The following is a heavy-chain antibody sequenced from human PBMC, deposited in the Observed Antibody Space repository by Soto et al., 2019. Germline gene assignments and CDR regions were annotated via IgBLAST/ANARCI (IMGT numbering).Heavy chain of an antibody. CDR2: VYHSGSS. CDR1: GGSINTNNW. V-gene: IGHV4-4*02. D-gene: IGHD2-2*01. Sequence: QVQLQESGPGLVNASGTLSLTCGVSGGSINTNNWWSWLRQPPGQGLEWIAEVYHSGSSNYNPSLKSRLSIPVDTSKNQFSLRLTSVTAADSAVYYCARAKLCNTLSCPHSFDTWGQGTLVSVSS. J-gene: IGHJ4*02. CDR3: ARAKLCNTLSCPHSFDT.